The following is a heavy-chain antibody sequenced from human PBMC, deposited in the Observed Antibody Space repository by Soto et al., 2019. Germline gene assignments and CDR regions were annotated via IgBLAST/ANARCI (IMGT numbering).Heavy chain of an antibody. D-gene: IGHD3-10*01. CDR1: GGSFSGYY. J-gene: IGHJ4*02. CDR2: INHSGST. V-gene: IGHV4-34*01. Sequence: SETLSLTCAVYGGSFSGYYWSWIRQPPGKGLEWIGEINHSGSTNYNPSLKSRVTISVDTSKNQFSLKLSSVTAADTAVYYCARGGPRITMVRGVIVKRDDYWGLGALVTVSS. CDR3: ARGGPRITMVRGVIVKRDDY.